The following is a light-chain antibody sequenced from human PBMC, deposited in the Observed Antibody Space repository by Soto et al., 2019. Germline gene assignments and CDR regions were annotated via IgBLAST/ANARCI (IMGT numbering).Light chain of an antibody. CDR2: DAS. Sequence: EVVMTQSPATLSVSPGEGVTLSCRASQGIGDTLAWYQHKPGQTPRLLISDASNRANGIPARFTAGGSGTDFTLTISGLEPEDFAVYYCQQRNNWPPTFGGGTKVEI. V-gene: IGKV3-11*01. CDR3: QQRNNWPPT. J-gene: IGKJ4*01. CDR1: QGIGDT.